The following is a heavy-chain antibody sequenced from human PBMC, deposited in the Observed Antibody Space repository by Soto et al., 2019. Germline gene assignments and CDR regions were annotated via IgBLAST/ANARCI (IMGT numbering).Heavy chain of an antibody. CDR3: ARSITYYDFWSSENWFDP. CDR2: ISGSGGST. V-gene: IGHV3-23*01. D-gene: IGHD3-3*01. Sequence: EVQLLESGGGLVQPGGSLRLSCAASGFTFSSYAMSWVRQAPGKGLEWVSAISGSGGSTYYADSVKGRFTISRDNSKNTLYLQMNSLRAEDTAVYYCARSITYYDFWSSENWFDPWGQGTLVTVSS. CDR1: GFTFSSYA. J-gene: IGHJ5*02.